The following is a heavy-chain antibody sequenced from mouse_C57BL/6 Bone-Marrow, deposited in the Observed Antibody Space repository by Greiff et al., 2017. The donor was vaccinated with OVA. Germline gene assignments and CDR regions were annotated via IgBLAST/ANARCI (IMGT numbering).Heavy chain of an antibody. D-gene: IGHD1-1*01. J-gene: IGHJ3*01. CDR3: ARSCYYGSPWFAY. CDR2: ISGGGGNT. Sequence: DVMLVESGGGLVKPGGSLKLSCAASGFTFSSYTMSWVRQTPEKRLEWVATISGGGGNTYYPDSVKGRFTISRDNAKNTLYLQMSSLRSEDTALYYCARSCYYGSPWFAYWGQGTLVTVSA. V-gene: IGHV5-9*01. CDR1: GFTFSSYT.